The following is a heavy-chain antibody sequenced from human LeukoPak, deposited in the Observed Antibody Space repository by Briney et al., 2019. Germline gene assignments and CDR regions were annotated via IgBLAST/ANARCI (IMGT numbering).Heavy chain of an antibody. Sequence: PSETLSPTCAVYGGSFSGYYWSWIRHPPGKGLGWIGEINHSGSTNYNPSLKSRVTISVDTSKNQFSLKLSSVTAADTAVYYCARGELRGAAFDYWGQGTLVTVSS. J-gene: IGHJ4*02. D-gene: IGHD1-7*01. CDR3: ARGELRGAAFDY. CDR2: INHSGST. CDR1: GGSFSGYY. V-gene: IGHV4-34*01.